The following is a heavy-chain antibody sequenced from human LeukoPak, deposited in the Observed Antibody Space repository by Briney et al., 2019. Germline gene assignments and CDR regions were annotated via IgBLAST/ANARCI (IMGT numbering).Heavy chain of an antibody. Sequence: PSETLSLTCTVSGGSISSSSYYWGWIRQPPGKGLEWIGSIYYSGSTYYNPSLKSRVTISVDTSKNQFSLKLSSVTAADTAVYYCASPSIGPFDYWGQGTLVTVSS. D-gene: IGHD3-3*02. CDR1: GGSISSSSYY. CDR2: IYYSGST. J-gene: IGHJ4*02. V-gene: IGHV4-39*01. CDR3: ASPSIGPFDY.